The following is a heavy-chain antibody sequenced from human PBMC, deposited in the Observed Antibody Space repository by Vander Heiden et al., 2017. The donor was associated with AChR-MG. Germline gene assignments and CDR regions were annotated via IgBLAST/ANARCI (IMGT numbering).Heavy chain of an antibody. CDR2: ISGSGNTR. D-gene: IGHD2-2*02. Sequence: EVKVLESGGGLVQPGGSLRLSCAASAFTFSSYALGWVRQAPGKGLEWVSAISGSGNTRYYADSVKGRFTISRDNSENTVYLQMNSLRTEDTAVYYCAKELPYTHAYFHSWGQGTLVTVSS. CDR3: AKELPYTHAYFHS. V-gene: IGHV3-23*01. CDR1: AFTFSSYA. J-gene: IGHJ4*02.